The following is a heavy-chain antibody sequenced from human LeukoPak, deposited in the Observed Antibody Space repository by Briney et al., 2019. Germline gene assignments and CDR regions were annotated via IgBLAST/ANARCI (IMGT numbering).Heavy chain of an antibody. CDR2: MNPNSGNA. V-gene: IGHV1-8*01. Sequence: ASVKLSCKASGYTFTRYDINWVRQATGQGLEWMGWMNPNSGNAGYAQKFQGRVTMTRDTSISTAYMELSSLRSDDTAVYYCARGRSSWYVFDYWGQGTLVTVSS. J-gene: IGHJ4*02. CDR3: ARGRSSWYVFDY. D-gene: IGHD6-13*01. CDR1: GYTFTRYD.